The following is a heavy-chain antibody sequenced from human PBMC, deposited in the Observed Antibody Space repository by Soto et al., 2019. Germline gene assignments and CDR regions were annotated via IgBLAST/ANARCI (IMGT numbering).Heavy chain of an antibody. V-gene: IGHV1-8*01. CDR2: MNPNSGNT. J-gene: IGHJ5*02. Sequence: GASVKVSCKASGYTFTSFDINWVRQATGQGLEWMGWMNPNSGNTGYAQKFQGRVTMTRNTSISTAYMELSSLRSEDTAVYYCARGGDIVLVPAAMGGYNWFDPWGQGTLVTVSS. D-gene: IGHD2-2*01. CDR3: ARGGDIVLVPAAMGGYNWFDP. CDR1: GYTFTSFD.